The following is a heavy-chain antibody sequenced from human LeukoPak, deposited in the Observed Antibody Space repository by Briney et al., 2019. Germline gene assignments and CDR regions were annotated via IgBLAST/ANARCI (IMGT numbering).Heavy chain of an antibody. J-gene: IGHJ4*02. CDR1: GGSISSGSYY. V-gene: IGHV4-61*02. Sequence: SQTLSLTCTVSGGSISSGSYYWSWIRQPAGKGLEWIGRIYTSGSTNYNPSLKSRVTISVDTSKNQFSLKLSSVTAADTAVYYCARAGYYDFWSGYYAFDYWGQGTLVPSPQ. CDR3: ARAGYYDFWSGYYAFDY. CDR2: IYTSGST. D-gene: IGHD3-3*01.